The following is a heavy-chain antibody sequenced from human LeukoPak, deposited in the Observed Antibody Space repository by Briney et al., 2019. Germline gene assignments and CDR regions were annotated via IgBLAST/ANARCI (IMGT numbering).Heavy chain of an antibody. V-gene: IGHV3-9*01. CDR3: GEVAVAWRIYFDY. Sequence: AGGSLRLSCAASGFTFDDYAMHWVRQAPGKGLEWVSGISWNSGSIGYADSVKGRFTISRDNAKNSLYLQMNSLRAEDTALYYWGEVAVAWRIYFDYWGQGTLVTVSS. D-gene: IGHD6-19*01. CDR1: GFTFDDYA. CDR2: ISWNSGSI. J-gene: IGHJ4*02.